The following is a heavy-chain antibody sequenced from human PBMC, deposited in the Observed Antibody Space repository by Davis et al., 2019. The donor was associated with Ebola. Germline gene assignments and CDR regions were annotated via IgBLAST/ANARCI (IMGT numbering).Heavy chain of an antibody. V-gene: IGHV4-59*01. D-gene: IGHD6-6*01. CDR1: GGSISSYY. CDR3: ARARPGDNWFDP. J-gene: IGHJ5*02. Sequence: PSETLSLTCTVSGGSISSYYWSWIRQPPGKGLEWIGYIYYSGSTNYNPSLESRVTISVDTSKNQFSLKLSSVTAADTAVYYCARARPGDNWFDPWGQGTLVTVSS. CDR2: IYYSGST.